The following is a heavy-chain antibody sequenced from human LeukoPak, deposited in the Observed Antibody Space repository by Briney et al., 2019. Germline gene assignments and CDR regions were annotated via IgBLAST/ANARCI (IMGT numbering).Heavy chain of an antibody. CDR3: AKYALREIFFGDF. D-gene: IGHD3-3*01. CDR1: EFSVGSNY. J-gene: IGHJ4*02. CDR2: IYSGGST. V-gene: IGHV3-53*01. Sequence: GGSLRLSCAASEFSVGSNYMTWVRQAPGKGLEWVSLIYSGGSTYYAASVKGRFTISRDNSMNTLYLHMDSLRAEDTAVYYCAKYALREIFFGDFWGQGTLVAVSS.